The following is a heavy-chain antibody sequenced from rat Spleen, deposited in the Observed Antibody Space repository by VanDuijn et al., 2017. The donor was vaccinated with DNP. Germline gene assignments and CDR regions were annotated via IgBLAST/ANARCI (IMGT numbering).Heavy chain of an antibody. Sequence: EVQLVESGGGLVQPGRSLKLSCAASGFTFSNYDMAWVRQAPTKGLEWVASISPSGGSTYYRDSVKGRFTVSRDNAKSSLYLQMDSLRSEDTATYYCARHGGGYPLYAMDAWGQGTSVTVSS. CDR2: ISPSGGST. CDR1: GFTFSNYD. CDR3: ARHGGGYPLYAMDA. D-gene: IGHD1-11*01. J-gene: IGHJ4*01. V-gene: IGHV5-25*01.